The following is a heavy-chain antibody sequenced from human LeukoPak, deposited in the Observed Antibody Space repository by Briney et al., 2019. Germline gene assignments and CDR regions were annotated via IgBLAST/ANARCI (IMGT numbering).Heavy chain of an antibody. Sequence: PGGSLRLSCAVSGFTFNYYWMNWVRQAPGKGLEWVASIRQDGNEKSYVDSLKGRFTISRDNAKNSLYLQMSSLRAEDTAVYYCARDGTAPGLYFDLWGQGTLVTVSS. CDR3: ARDGTAPGLYFDL. V-gene: IGHV3-7*01. CDR2: IRQDGNEK. J-gene: IGHJ4*01. CDR1: GFTFNYYW. D-gene: IGHD6-13*01.